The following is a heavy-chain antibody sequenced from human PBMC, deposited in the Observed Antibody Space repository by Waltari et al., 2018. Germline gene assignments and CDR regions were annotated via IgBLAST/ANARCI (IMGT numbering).Heavy chain of an antibody. CDR1: GFTFKRYV. CDR2: VWYDGINK. J-gene: IGHJ4*02. D-gene: IGHD6-19*01. V-gene: IGHV3-33*01. Sequence: QVLLVESGGGVVQPGWSLRLSCAASGFTFKRYVMQWVRQAPGKGLEWVAVVWYDGINKYYADSVKGRFTISKDNSENTLYLHMNSLRVEDTATYYCARGALAGRFFDFWGQGTPVTVSS. CDR3: ARGALAGRFFDF.